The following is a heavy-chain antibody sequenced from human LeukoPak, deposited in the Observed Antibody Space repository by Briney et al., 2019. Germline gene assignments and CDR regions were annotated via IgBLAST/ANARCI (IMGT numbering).Heavy chain of an antibody. J-gene: IGHJ6*02. CDR1: GGSMTAGDYY. D-gene: IGHD3-16*02. Sequence: TSETLSLTCTVSGGSMTAGDYYWGWVRQPPGTGLQWIATSYQGASLKSRVTISLDTSKNQFSLRLTSVTAADTAVYYCARIYGLYQEAMDVWGPGITVTVSS. CDR3: ARIYGLYQEAMDV. V-gene: IGHV4-39*07. CDR2: S.